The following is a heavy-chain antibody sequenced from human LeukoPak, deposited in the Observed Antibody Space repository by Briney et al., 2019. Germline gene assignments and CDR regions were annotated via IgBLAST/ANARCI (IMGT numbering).Heavy chain of an antibody. CDR1: GFTVSNNY. CDR3: ARVDIVVVAKAFDI. J-gene: IGHJ3*02. V-gene: IGHV3-66*01. D-gene: IGHD2-15*01. Sequence: GGSLRLSCAASGFTVSNNYMTWVRQAPGKGLEWVSVIYRDGNTYYADSVKGRFTISRDNCKNTLYLQMNSLRAEDTAVYYCARVDIVVVAKAFDIWGQGTMVTVSS. CDR2: IYRDGNT.